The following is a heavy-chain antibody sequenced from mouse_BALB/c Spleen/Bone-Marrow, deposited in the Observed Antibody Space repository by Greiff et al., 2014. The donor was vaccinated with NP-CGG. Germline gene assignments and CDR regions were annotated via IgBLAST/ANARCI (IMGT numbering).Heavy chain of an antibody. CDR2: VWGGGIT. CDR1: GFSLTDYG. CDR3: AKHDTTVVVDY. V-gene: IGHV2-6-5*01. Sequence: VHLVESGPGLVAPSQSLSITCTVSGFSLTDYGVSWIRQPPGKGLEWLGVVWGGGITYYNSTLKSRLSITKDNSKSQVFLKMNSLQTDGTAMYYCAKHDTTVVVDYWGQGTTLTVSS. D-gene: IGHD1-1*01. J-gene: IGHJ2*01.